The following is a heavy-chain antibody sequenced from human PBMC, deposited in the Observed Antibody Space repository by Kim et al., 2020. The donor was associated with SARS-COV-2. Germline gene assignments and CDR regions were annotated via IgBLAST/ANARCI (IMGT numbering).Heavy chain of an antibody. CDR3: AKSSSQSATVY. D-gene: IGHD6-13*01. V-gene: IGHV3-30*02. CDR2: K. J-gene: IGHJ4*02. Sequence: KYYAASVKGRSTISRDNSKSTLYLQMNSLRAEDTSVYYCAKSSSQSATVYSGQGTLVTVSS.